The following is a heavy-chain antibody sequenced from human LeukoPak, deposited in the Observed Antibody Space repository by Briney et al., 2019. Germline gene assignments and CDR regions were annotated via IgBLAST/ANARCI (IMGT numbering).Heavy chain of an antibody. D-gene: IGHD6-6*01. CDR2: IYYSGST. CDR3: AGDPVEQLVRNNDAFDI. V-gene: IGHV4-59*12. CDR1: GGSISSYY. J-gene: IGHJ3*02. Sequence: SETLSLTCTVSGGSISSYYWSWIRQPPGKGLEWIGYIYYSGSTNYNPSLKSRVTISVDTSKNQFSLKLSSVTAADTAVYYCAGDPVEQLVRNNDAFDIWGQGTMVTVSS.